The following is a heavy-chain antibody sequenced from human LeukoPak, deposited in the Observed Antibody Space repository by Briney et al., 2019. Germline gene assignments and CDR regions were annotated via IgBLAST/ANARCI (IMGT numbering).Heavy chain of an antibody. CDR1: GFTFSSYS. J-gene: IGHJ6*02. D-gene: IGHD2-2*01. V-gene: IGHV3-21*01. CDR2: ISSSSSYI. Sequence: GGSLRLSCAASGFTFSSYSMNWVRQAPGKGLEWVSSISSSSSYIYYADSVKGRFTISRDNAKNSLYLQMNSLRAEDTAVYYYARVGDIVAVPAAMELDYYYGMDVWGQGTTVTVSS. CDR3: ARVGDIVAVPAAMELDYYYGMDV.